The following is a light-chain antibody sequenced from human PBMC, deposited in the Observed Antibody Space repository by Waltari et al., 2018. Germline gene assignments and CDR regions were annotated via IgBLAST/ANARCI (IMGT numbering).Light chain of an antibody. Sequence: DIQMTQSPSTLSAPVGDRVTITCRASQSIRSWLAWYQQKPGKAPKLLISKASTLESGVPSRLSGSGSGTEFTLTISSLQPDDFATYHCQQYQSPPWTFGQGTKVEIK. V-gene: IGKV1-5*03. CDR1: QSIRSW. J-gene: IGKJ1*01. CDR2: KAS. CDR3: QQYQSPPWT.